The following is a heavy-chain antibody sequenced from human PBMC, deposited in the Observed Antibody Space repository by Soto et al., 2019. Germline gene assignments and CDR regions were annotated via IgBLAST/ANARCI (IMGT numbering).Heavy chain of an antibody. CDR1: GGSFSGYY. CDR3: ATLSRIAAAGGSWFDP. D-gene: IGHD6-13*01. J-gene: IGHJ5*02. V-gene: IGHV4-34*01. Sequence: SETLSLTCAVYGGSFSGYYWSWIRQPPGKGLEWIGEINHSGSTNYNPSLKSRVTISVDTSKNQFSLKLSSVTAADTAVYYCATLSRIAAAGGSWFDPWGQGTLVTVSS. CDR2: INHSGST.